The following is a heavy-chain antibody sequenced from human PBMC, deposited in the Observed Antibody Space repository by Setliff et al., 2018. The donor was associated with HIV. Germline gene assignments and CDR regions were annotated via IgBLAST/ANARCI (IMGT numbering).Heavy chain of an antibody. V-gene: IGHV1-69*13. CDR3: ARSRGTWGTSFGY. D-gene: IGHD3-16*01. CDR1: GDSFRRHA. CDR2: IIPIFPSP. Sequence: SVKVSCKTSGDSFRRHAISWVRQAPGQGLEWMGGIIPIFPSPKYAEKFQGRVTITADESTSTAYMELSSLRFEDTAVYYCARSRGTWGTSFGYWGLGTLVTAPQ. J-gene: IGHJ4*02.